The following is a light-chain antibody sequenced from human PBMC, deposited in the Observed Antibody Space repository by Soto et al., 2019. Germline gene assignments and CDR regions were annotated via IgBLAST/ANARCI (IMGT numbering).Light chain of an antibody. J-gene: IGLJ3*02. CDR3: CSYAGSLFWV. V-gene: IGLV2-23*02. CDR1: SRSVGTYDL. Sequence: QSALTQPASVSGSPGQSITISCTGSSRSVGTYDLVSWYQHHPGKAPKLMIYEVNKRPSGVSNRFSGSKSGNTASLTISALRPEDEADYYCCSYAGSLFWVFGGGTQLTVL. CDR2: EVN.